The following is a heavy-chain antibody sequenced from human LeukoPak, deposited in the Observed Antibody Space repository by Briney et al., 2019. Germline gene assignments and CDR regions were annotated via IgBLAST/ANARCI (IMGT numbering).Heavy chain of an antibody. D-gene: IGHD3-10*01. CDR3: ARSLRITMVRGVIGFGY. CDR2: MNPNSGNI. V-gene: IGHV1-8*01. J-gene: IGHJ4*02. CDR1: GYTFTSYD. Sequence: ASVQVSCTASGYTFTSYDINWVRQATGQGLEWMGWMNPNSGNIGYAQKFQGRVTMTRNTSISTAYMELSSLRSEDTAVYYCARSLRITMVRGVIGFGYWGQGTLVTVSS.